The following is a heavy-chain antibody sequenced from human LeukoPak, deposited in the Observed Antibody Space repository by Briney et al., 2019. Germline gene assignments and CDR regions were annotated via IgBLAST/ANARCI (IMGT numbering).Heavy chain of an antibody. CDR2: INCNGGGT. V-gene: IGHV1-2*06. CDR1: GYTFTGYY. CDR3: ARDYGPYPGCSWFDP. D-gene: IGHD2-21*01. Sequence: ASVKVSCKASGYTFTGYYIHWVRQASGQGLEWMGRINCNGGGTSYAQKFQGRVTMTRDTSISTAYMELDRLTSDDTAVYYCARDYGPYPGCSWFDPWGQGTLVTVSS. J-gene: IGHJ5*02.